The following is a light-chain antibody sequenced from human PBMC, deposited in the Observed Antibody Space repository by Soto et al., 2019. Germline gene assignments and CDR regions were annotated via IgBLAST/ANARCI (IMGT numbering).Light chain of an antibody. CDR3: QQFSSYPLT. Sequence: LVTQAPGTLSYTPGEIATLSCRASQTVRNNYLAWYQQKPGQAPRLLIYDASSRATGIPDRFSGSGSGTDFTLTISRLEPEDFAVYYCQQFSSYPLTFGGGSKVDIK. CDR1: QTVRNNY. J-gene: IGKJ4*01. CDR2: DAS. V-gene: IGKV3-20*01.